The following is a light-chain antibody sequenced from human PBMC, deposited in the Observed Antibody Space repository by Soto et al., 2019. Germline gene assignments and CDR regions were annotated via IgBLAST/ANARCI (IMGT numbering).Light chain of an antibody. CDR1: QGISSW. CDR3: QQGASFPFT. V-gene: IGKV1-12*01. CDR2: GAS. Sequence: DIQMTQSPSYVSASVGDRVTITCRASQGISSWLAWYRQNPGEAPKLLIYGASSLQSGVPSRFSGSGSETDYTLTITSLQPEDSAVYYCQQGASFPFTFGPGTIVNIK. J-gene: IGKJ3*01.